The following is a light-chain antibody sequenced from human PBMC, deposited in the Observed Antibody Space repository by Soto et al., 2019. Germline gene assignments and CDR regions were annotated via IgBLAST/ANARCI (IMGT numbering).Light chain of an antibody. CDR1: SSDVGGYNY. CDR2: DVS. Sequence: QSALTQPASVSGSPGQSITISCTETSSDVGGYNYVSWYQQHPGKAPKLMIHDVSNRPSGVSNRFSGSKSGNTASLTISGLQAEDEADYYCSSYTSSSTVVFGGGTKLTVL. J-gene: IGLJ2*01. CDR3: SSYTSSSTVV. V-gene: IGLV2-14*01.